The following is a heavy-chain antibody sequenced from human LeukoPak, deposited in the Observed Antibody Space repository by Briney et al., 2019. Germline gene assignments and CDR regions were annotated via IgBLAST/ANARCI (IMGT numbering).Heavy chain of an antibody. D-gene: IGHD1/OR15-1a*01. CDR1: GFTFDDYA. CDR2: ISWNSGSI. Sequence: GGSLRLSCAASGFTFDDYAMHWVRQAPGKGLEWVSGISWNSGSIGYADSVKGRFTISRDNSKNTLYLQMNSLRAEDTAIYYCVKGTDYWGQGTLVTVSS. CDR3: VKGTDY. V-gene: IGHV3-9*01. J-gene: IGHJ4*02.